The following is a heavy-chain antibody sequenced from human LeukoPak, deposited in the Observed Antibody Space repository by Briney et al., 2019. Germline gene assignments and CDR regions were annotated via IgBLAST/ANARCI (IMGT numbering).Heavy chain of an antibody. CDR2: IRSKANNYAT. Sequence: GGSLKLSCAASGFTFSGSAMHWVRQASGKGLEWVGRIRSKANNYATEYAASVKGRFTISRDDSKNTAYLQMKSLKTEDTAVYFCTRGLGYSSGWSYYYGMDVWGQGTTVTVSS. CDR1: GFTFSGSA. V-gene: IGHV3-73*01. J-gene: IGHJ6*02. D-gene: IGHD6-19*01. CDR3: TRGLGYSSGWSYYYGMDV.